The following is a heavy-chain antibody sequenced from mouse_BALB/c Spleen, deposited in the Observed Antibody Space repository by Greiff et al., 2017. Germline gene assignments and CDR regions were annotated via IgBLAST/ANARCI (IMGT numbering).Heavy chain of an antibody. D-gene: IGHD2-4*01. Sequence: EVQLVESGGGLVQPGGSRKLSCAASGFTFSSFGMHWVRQAPKKGLEWVAYISSGSSTIYYADTVKGRFTISRDNPKNTLFLQMTSLRSEDTAMYYCARSYDYENAMDYWGQGTSVTVSS. CDR3: ARSYDYENAMDY. CDR2: ISSGSSTI. V-gene: IGHV5-17*02. CDR1: GFTFSSFG. J-gene: IGHJ4*01.